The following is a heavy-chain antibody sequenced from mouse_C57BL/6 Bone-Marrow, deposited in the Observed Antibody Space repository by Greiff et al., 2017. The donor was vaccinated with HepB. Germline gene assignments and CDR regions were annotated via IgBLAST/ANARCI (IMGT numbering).Heavy chain of an antibody. CDR2: IYPSDSET. J-gene: IGHJ4*01. CDR1: GYTFTSYW. Sequence: QVQLQQPGAELVRPGSSVKLSCKASGYTFTSYWMDWVKQRPGQGLEWIGNIYPSDSETHYNQKFKDKATLTVDKSASTAYMQLSSLTSEDSAVYYCARSVAMDYWGQGTSVTVSS. V-gene: IGHV1-61*01. CDR3: ARSVAMDY.